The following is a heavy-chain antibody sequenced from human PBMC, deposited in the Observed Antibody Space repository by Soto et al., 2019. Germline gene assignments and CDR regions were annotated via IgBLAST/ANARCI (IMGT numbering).Heavy chain of an antibody. CDR2: IKKDGSEK. V-gene: IGHV3-7*03. CDR3: ARGLLTFGGVIVVAFDF. J-gene: IGHJ4*02. Sequence: GSLRLSCEASGFTFSSYWMSWVRHAPGRGLEWVANIKKDGSEKFYVDSVMGRFAISRDNAKNSLYLQMDSLRADDTAVYYCARGLLTFGGVIVVAFDFWGLGTLVTVS. CDR1: GFTFSSYW. D-gene: IGHD3-16*02.